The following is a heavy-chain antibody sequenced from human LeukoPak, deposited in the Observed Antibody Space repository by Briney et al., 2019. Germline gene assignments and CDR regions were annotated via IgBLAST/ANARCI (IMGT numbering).Heavy chain of an antibody. V-gene: IGHV3-23*01. CDR3: AKGKQWLADLDY. Sequence: PGGSLRLSCTGSGCNFGDYAVNWVRQAPGKGLEWVSTISGSGGSTYYADSVKGRFTISRDNSKNTLSLQMNSLRAEDTALYYCAKGKQWLADLDYWGQGILVTVSS. D-gene: IGHD6-19*01. J-gene: IGHJ4*02. CDR2: ISGSGGST. CDR1: GCNFGDYA.